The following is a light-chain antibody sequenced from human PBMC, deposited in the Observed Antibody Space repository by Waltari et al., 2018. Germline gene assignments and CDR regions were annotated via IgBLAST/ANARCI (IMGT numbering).Light chain of an antibody. CDR2: YKSDSEK. Sequence: QPVLTQPPSSSASPGDSARLTCTLPSDINVGDFIISWSQNRPGSPPRFLLYYKSDSEKAQGSGVPSRFSGSKDASANAGILLISGLQSEDEADYYCMFWPNNVWVFGGGTKLTVL. CDR3: MFWPNNVWV. V-gene: IGLV5-37*01. J-gene: IGLJ3*02. CDR1: SDINVGDFI.